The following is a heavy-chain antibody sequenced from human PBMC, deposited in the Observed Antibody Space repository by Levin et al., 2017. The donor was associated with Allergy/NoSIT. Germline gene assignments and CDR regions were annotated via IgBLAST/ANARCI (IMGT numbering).Heavy chain of an antibody. CDR1: GFTFSSYA. Sequence: GGSLRLSCAASGFTFSSYAMSWVRQAPGKGLEWVSAISGSGGSTYYADSVKGRFTISRDNSKNTLYLQMNSLRAEDTAVYYCAKESTGEYNWNAGMDVWGQGTTVTVSS. D-gene: IGHD1-20*01. V-gene: IGHV3-23*01. CDR2: ISGSGGST. CDR3: AKESTGEYNWNAGMDV. J-gene: IGHJ6*02.